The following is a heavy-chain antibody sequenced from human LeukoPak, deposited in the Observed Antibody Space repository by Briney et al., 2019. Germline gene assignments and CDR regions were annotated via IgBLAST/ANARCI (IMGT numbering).Heavy chain of an antibody. V-gene: IGHV3-48*01. D-gene: IGHD4-17*01. Sequence: GGSLRLSCAASGFTFSSYSMNWVRQAPGKGLEWVSYITFSSSIVYYADSVKGRFTISRDNSKNTLYLQMNSLRAEDTAVYYCAKDPMTTVTTVDSDWGQGTLVTVSS. CDR1: GFTFSSYS. J-gene: IGHJ4*02. CDR2: ITFSSSIV. CDR3: AKDPMTTVTTVDSD.